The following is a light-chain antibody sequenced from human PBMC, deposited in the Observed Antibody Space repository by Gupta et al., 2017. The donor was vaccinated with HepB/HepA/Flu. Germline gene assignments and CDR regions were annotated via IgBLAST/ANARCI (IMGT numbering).Light chain of an antibody. V-gene: IGKV1-5*03. CDR2: KAS. CDR3: LQYNSYSLT. CDR1: QSISSW. J-gene: IGKJ4*01. Sequence: IQMTQSPSTLSASVGDRVTITCRASQSISSWLAWYQQKPGKAPNLLIYKASSLESGVPSRFSGSESGTEFTLTISSLQPDDFATYYCLQYNSYSLTFGGGTKVEIK.